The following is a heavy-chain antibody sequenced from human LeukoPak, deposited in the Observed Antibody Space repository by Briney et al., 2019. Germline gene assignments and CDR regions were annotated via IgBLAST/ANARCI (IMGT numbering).Heavy chain of an antibody. Sequence: KPSETLSLTCTVSGYSISSGYYWSWIRQPAGKGLEWIGRIYTSGSTNYNPSLKSRVTMSVDTSKNQFSLKLSSVTAADTAVYYCARFQRYSYGLDYWGQGTLVTVSS. CDR1: GYSISSGYY. CDR2: IYTSGST. J-gene: IGHJ4*02. V-gene: IGHV4-4*07. CDR3: ARFQRYSYGLDY. D-gene: IGHD5-18*01.